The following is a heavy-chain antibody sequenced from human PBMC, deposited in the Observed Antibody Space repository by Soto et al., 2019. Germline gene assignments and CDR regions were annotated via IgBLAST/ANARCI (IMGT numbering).Heavy chain of an antibody. CDR3: ARGSTRGSYFDY. CDR1: GFTFSSYA. D-gene: IGHD3-10*01. CDR2: ISSSGSTI. J-gene: IGHJ4*02. V-gene: IGHV3-48*03. Sequence: GGSLRLSCAASGFTFSSYAMSWVRQAPGKGLEWVSYISSSGSTIYYADSVKGRFTISRDNAKNSLYLQMNSLRAEDTAVYYCARGSTRGSYFDYWGQGTLVTV.